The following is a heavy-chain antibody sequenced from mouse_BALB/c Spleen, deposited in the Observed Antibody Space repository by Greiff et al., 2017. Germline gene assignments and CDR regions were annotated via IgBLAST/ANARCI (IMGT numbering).Heavy chain of an antibody. CDR1: GFSLTSYG. J-gene: IGHJ3*01. D-gene: IGHD1-2*01. CDR2: IWAGGST. CDR3: ARKITTATAY. Sequence: VQLVESGPGLVAPSQSLSITCTVSGFSLTSYGVHWVRQPPGKGLEWLGVIWAGGSTNYNSAHMSRLSISKDNSKSQVFLKMNSLQTDDTAMYYCARKITTATAYWGQGTLVTVSA. V-gene: IGHV2-9*02.